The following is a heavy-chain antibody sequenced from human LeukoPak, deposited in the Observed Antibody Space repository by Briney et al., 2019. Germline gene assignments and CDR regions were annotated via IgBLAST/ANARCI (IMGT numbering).Heavy chain of an antibody. J-gene: IGHJ4*02. V-gene: IGHV4-39*07. Sequence: SETLSLTCTVSGGISSGHYYWGWIRQSPGKGLEWLGNIYFSGSTYYNPSLKSRVTISVDTSKNQFSLKLSSVTAADTAVYYCARLRRVGATPFDYWGQGTLVTVSS. CDR2: IYFSGST. CDR1: GGISSGHYY. CDR3: ARLRRVGATPFDY. D-gene: IGHD1-26*01.